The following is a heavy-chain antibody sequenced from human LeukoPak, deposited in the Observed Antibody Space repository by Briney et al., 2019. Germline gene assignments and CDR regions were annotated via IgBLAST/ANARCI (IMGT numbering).Heavy chain of an antibody. CDR2: IIPIFGTA. V-gene: IGHV1-69*05. J-gene: IGHJ6*03. CDR1: GGTFSSYA. D-gene: IGHD1-26*01. Sequence: ASVKVSCKASGGTFSSYAISWVRQAPGQGLEWMGGIIPIFGTANYAQKFQGRVTITTDESTSTAYMELSSLRSEDTAVYYCARAPVGAPDYYYYYMDVWGKGTTVTVSS. CDR3: ARAPVGAPDYYYYYMDV.